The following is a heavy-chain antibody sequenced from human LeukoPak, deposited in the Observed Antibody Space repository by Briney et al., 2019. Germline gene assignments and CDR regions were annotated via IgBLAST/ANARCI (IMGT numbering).Heavy chain of an antibody. D-gene: IGHD3-3*01. CDR2: IYYSGST. Sequence: PSETLSLTCTVSGGSISSSSYYWGWIRQPPGKGLEWIGSIYYSGSTYYNPSLKSRVTISVDTSKNQFSLKLSSVTAADTAVYYCARGDSYYDFWSGYRPWFDYWGQGTLVTVSS. J-gene: IGHJ4*02. CDR1: GGSISSSSYY. V-gene: IGHV4-39*07. CDR3: ARGDSYYDFWSGYRPWFDY.